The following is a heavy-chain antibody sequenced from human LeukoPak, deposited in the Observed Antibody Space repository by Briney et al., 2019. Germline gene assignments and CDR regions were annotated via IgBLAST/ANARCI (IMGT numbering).Heavy chain of an antibody. D-gene: IGHD6-13*01. J-gene: IGHJ5*02. CDR2: IDNIGST. Sequence: SETLSLTCTVSGGSISSSSYNWAWIRQPPGKGLEWIGNIDNIGSTYYNPSLQSRVTISVDKSKDQLSLKLNSATATDTAIYYCARPPGIAAAWFDPWGQGTLVTVSP. CDR1: GGSISSSSYN. CDR3: ARPPGIAAAWFDP. V-gene: IGHV4-39*01.